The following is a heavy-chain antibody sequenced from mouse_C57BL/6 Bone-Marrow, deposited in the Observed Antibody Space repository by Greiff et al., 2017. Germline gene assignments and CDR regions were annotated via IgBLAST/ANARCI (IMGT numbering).Heavy chain of an antibody. D-gene: IGHD1-1*01. Sequence: EVQLVESGGGLVKPGGSLKLSCAASGFTFSDYGMHWVRQAPEKGLGWVAYISSGSSTIYYADTVKGRFTISRDNAKNTLFLQMTSLRSEDTAMYYCARDGRGYFDVWGTGTTVTVSS. V-gene: IGHV5-17*01. CDR1: GFTFSDYG. J-gene: IGHJ1*03. CDR3: ARDGRGYFDV. CDR2: ISSGSSTI.